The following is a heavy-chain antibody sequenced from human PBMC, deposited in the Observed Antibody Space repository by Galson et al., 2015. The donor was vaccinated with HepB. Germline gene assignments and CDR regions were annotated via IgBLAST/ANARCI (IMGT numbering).Heavy chain of an antibody. J-gene: IGHJ6*02. D-gene: IGHD6-19*01. CDR2: TYYRSKWYN. V-gene: IGHV6-1*01. CDR1: GDSVSSHSAA. CDR3: ASEHGGYSSGWYGGVRYYGMDV. Sequence: CAISGDSVSSHSAAWNWIRQSPSRGLEWLGRTYYRSKWYNDYAVSVKSRITINPDTSKNQFSLQLNSVTPEDTAVYYCASEHGGYSSGWYGGVRYYGMDVWGQGTTVTVSS.